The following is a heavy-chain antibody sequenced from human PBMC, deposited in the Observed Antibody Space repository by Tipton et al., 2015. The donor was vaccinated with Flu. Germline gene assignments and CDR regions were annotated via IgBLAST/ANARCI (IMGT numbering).Heavy chain of an antibody. Sequence: SLRLSCAASGFSISNDYMIWVRQAPGKGLEWVSVIYRAGGTFYADPVKGRFTISRDNSQNTVYLQMNSLRVEDTAVYYCAREVPASRMDVWGQGTTVTVSS. D-gene: IGHD2-2*01. V-gene: IGHV3-53*01. J-gene: IGHJ6*02. CDR2: IYRAGGT. CDR1: GFSISNDY. CDR3: AREVPASRMDV.